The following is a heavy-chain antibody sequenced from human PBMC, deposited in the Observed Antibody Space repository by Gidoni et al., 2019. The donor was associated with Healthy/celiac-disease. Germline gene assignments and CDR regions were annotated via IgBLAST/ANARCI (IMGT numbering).Heavy chain of an antibody. D-gene: IGHD6-13*01. V-gene: IGHV3-21*01. J-gene: IGHJ6*02. CDR3: ARDLITLAAAGTDYYYGMDV. Sequence: EVQLVESGGGLVRPGGSLRLSCAASGFTFSSYSMNWVRQAPGKGLEWVSSISSSSSYIYYADSVKGRFTISRDNAKNSLYLQMNSLRAEDTAVYYCARDLITLAAAGTDYYYGMDVWGQGTTVTVSS. CDR1: GFTFSSYS. CDR2: ISSSSSYI.